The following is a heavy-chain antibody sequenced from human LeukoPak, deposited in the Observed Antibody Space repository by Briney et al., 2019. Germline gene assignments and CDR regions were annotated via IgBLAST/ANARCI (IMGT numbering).Heavy chain of an antibody. Sequence: GGSLRLSCAASGFTFSNYAMSWVRQAPGKGLEWLSDISRSSTDTNYADSVKGRFTISRDNAKNSLFLQLNSLRAEDTAVYYCARKTYYYDSGSYSKSYYFDYWGQGTLVTVSS. CDR1: GFTFSNYA. J-gene: IGHJ4*02. CDR2: ISRSSTDT. D-gene: IGHD3-10*01. CDR3: ARKTYYYDSGSYSKSYYFDY. V-gene: IGHV3-11*06.